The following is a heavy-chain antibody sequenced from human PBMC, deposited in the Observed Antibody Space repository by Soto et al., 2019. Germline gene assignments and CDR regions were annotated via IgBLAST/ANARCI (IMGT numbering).Heavy chain of an antibody. Sequence: LRLSCAASGFTFSDYSMNWVRQIPGKGLEWVSYIRSSSGPISYADSVKGRFTMSSDNAKNSLYLQMNSLRDEDTAVYFCVRDWNYAFDSWGQGILVTVSS. V-gene: IGHV3-48*02. J-gene: IGHJ4*02. CDR2: IRSSSGPI. D-gene: IGHD1-7*01. CDR3: VRDWNYAFDS. CDR1: GFTFSDYS.